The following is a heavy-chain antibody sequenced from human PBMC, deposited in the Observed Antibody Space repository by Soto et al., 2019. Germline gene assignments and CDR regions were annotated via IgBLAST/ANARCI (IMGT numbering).Heavy chain of an antibody. D-gene: IGHD3-9*01. J-gene: IGHJ4*02. CDR2: IYHRGST. Sequence: QLQLQESGSGLVKPSQTLSLTCAVSGGSISRGGYSWSWIRQPPGEGREWIGYIYHRGSTYYNPSLKGRVTLPVDRSKSQSALKPGSVTAADTAVHYCARRNILNGLDYWGQGTLVTVAS. V-gene: IGHV4-30-2*01. CDR3: ARRNILNGLDY. CDR1: GGSISRGGYS.